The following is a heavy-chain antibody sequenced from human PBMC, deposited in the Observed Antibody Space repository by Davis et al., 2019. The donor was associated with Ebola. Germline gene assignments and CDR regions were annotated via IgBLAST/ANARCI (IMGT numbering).Heavy chain of an antibody. CDR3: ARLQITMLQGNRYNWFDP. CDR2: IYYSGST. V-gene: IGHV4-39*01. J-gene: IGHJ5*02. CDR1: GGSISSSSYY. D-gene: IGHD3-10*01. Sequence: PSETLSLTCSVSGGSISSSSYYWGWIRQPPGKGLEWIGTIYYSGSTHYNPSLKSRVTISVDTSKNQFSLKLSSVTAADTAVYWCARLQITMLQGNRYNWFDPWGQGTLVTVSS.